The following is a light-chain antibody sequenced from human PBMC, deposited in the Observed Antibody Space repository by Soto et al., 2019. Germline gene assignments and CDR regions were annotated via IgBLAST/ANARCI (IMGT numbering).Light chain of an antibody. V-gene: IGKV3-11*01. Sequence: EVVVRQSPATLSVYPGERATLSCRASQSVGSYLAWYQHKPGQAPRLLISDASNRATGIPARFSGSGSETDFTLTISSLEPEDSAVYYCQQRSNWPSLTFGGGTKVDI. CDR3: QQRSNWPSLT. CDR1: QSVGSY. J-gene: IGKJ4*01. CDR2: DAS.